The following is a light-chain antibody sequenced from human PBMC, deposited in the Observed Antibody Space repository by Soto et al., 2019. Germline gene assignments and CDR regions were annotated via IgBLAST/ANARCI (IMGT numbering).Light chain of an antibody. V-gene: IGKV3-11*01. CDR3: QQRTSSIP. Sequence: METMSPGALVFSPKDRATLSYRASQSLSYYLAWYQQKPCQAPRLLIYDASHRATGIPVRFSGSGSGTDFTLTISSLEPEDFAVYYCQQRTSSIPFGQGTRLEI. CDR1: QSLSYY. J-gene: IGKJ5*01. CDR2: DAS.